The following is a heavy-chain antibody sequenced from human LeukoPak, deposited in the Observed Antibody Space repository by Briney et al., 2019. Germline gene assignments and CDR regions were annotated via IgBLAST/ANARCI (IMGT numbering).Heavy chain of an antibody. CDR1: GFTFSSHW. D-gene: IGHD3-16*02. J-gene: IGHJ3*02. CDR2: IKQDGSEK. Sequence: PGGSLRLSCVASGFTFSSHWMSWVRQAPGKGLEWVANIKQDGSEKYYVDSVKGRFTISRDNAKNSLYLQMNSLRAEDTAVYYCEVMITFGGVIVYDALDIWGQGTMVTVSS. V-gene: IGHV3-7*01. CDR3: EVMITFGGVIVYDALDI.